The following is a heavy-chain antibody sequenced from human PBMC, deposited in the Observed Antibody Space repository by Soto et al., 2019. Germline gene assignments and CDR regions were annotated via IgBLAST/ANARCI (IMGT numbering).Heavy chain of an antibody. Sequence: PGGSLRLSCAASGFTFSGSAMHWVRQASGKGLEWVGRIRSKANSYATAYAASVKGRFTISRDDSKNTAYLQMNSLKTEDTAVYYCTRHYDVTVTTYLPDYWGQGTLVTVSS. V-gene: IGHV3-73*01. CDR2: IRSKANSYAT. CDR3: TRHYDVTVTTYLPDY. D-gene: IGHD4-17*01. J-gene: IGHJ4*02. CDR1: GFTFSGSA.